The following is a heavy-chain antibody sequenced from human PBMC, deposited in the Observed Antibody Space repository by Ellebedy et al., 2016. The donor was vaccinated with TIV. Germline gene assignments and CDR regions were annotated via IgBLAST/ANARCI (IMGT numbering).Heavy chain of an antibody. CDR1: GFTFSSYA. Sequence: GESLKISXAASGFTFSSYAMSRVRQAPGQGLEWVSAISGSGGSTYYADSVKGRFTISRDNSKNTLYLQMNSLRAEDTAVYYCAKSVLVVVVPAAKDGMDVWGQGTTVTVSS. D-gene: IGHD2-2*01. CDR3: AKSVLVVVVPAAKDGMDV. V-gene: IGHV3-23*01. CDR2: ISGSGGST. J-gene: IGHJ6*02.